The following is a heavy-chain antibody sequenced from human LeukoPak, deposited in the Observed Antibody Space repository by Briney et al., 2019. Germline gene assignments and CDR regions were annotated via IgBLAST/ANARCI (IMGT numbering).Heavy chain of an antibody. V-gene: IGHV1-69*04. CDR3: ARERVAARSYYYYGMDV. D-gene: IGHD6-6*01. J-gene: IGHJ6*02. Sequence: PVTVSCKASGGTFIIYAISWVRQAPGQGVEWMGRIIPILGIANYAQKFQGRVTITADKSTSTAYMELSSLRSEDTAVYYCARERVAARSYYYYGMDVWGQGTTVTASS. CDR2: IIPILGIA. CDR1: GGTFIIYA.